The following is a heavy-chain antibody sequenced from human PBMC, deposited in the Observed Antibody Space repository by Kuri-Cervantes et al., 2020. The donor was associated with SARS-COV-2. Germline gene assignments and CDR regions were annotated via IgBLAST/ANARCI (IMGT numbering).Heavy chain of an antibody. CDR2: IYYSGST. J-gene: IGHJ6*03. CDR3: AKTPIGAHFTFYYMDV. Sequence: SETLSLTCTVSGGSISSSSYYWGWIRQPPGKGLEWIGSIYYSGSTYYNPSLKSRVTISVDTSKNQFSLKLSSVTAADTAVYYCAKTPIGAHFTFYYMDVWGKGTTVTVS. V-gene: IGHV4-39*01. CDR1: GGSISSSSYY. D-gene: IGHD2/OR15-2a*01.